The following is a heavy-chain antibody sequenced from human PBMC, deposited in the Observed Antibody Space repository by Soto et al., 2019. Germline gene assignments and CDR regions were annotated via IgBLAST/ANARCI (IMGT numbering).Heavy chain of an antibody. CDR2: IWYDGSNK. J-gene: IGHJ4*02. V-gene: IGHV3-33*01. CDR1: GFTFSSYG. CDR3: ARDRGYIWGSYRYTLDY. D-gene: IGHD3-16*02. Sequence: HPGGSLRLSCAASGFTFSSYGMHWVRQAPGKGLEWVAVIWYDGSNKYYADSVKGRFTISRDNSKNTLYLQMNSLRAEDTAVYYCARDRGYIWGSYRYTLDYWGQGTLVTVSS.